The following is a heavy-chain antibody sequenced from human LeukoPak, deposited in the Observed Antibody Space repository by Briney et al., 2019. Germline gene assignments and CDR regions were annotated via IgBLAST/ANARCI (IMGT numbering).Heavy chain of an antibody. J-gene: IGHJ3*02. CDR3: ARHAFDYSSGWSDAFDI. CDR1: GGSINGYY. Sequence: PSETLSLTCTVSGGSINGYYWSWIRQPPGKGLEWIGYIYYSGSTNYNPSLKSRVTISVDTSKNQFSLKLSSVTAADTAVYYCARHAFDYSSGWSDAFDIWGQGTMVTVSS. CDR2: IYYSGST. D-gene: IGHD6-19*01. V-gene: IGHV4-59*08.